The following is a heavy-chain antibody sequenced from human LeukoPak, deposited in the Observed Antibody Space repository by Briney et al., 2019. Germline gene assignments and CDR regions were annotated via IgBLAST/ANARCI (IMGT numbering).Heavy chain of an antibody. CDR2: IKPNSGDT. J-gene: IGHJ4*02. V-gene: IGHV1-2*02. CDR1: GYSFADYY. Sequence: ASVKVSCKASGYSFADYYMHWVRQAPGQGLEWMGWIKPNSGDTRSAQKFQGRLIMTRDTSTSTVYMELSSLRSEDTAVYYCTRGGYGGPRVAFDYWGQGTLVTVSS. CDR3: TRGGYGGPRVAFDY. D-gene: IGHD1-1*01.